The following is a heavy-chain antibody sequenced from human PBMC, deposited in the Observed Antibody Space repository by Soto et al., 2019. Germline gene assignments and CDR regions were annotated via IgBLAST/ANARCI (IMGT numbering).Heavy chain of an antibody. Sequence: GGSLRLSCSVSGFSFRSYTMHWVRQAPEKGLEYVSSIDTNGGSTYYADSVKGRFTISRDNSKNTLYPQMSSLRVEDTAVYYCVKDRYVDYWGQGALVTVSS. CDR3: VKDRYVDY. V-gene: IGHV3-64D*06. CDR2: IDTNGGST. CDR1: GFSFRSYT. J-gene: IGHJ4*02.